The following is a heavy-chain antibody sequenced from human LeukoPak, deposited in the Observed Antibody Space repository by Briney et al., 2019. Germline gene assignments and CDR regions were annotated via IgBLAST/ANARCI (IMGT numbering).Heavy chain of an antibody. D-gene: IGHD5-18*01. V-gene: IGHV3-21*01. CDR1: GFTFTNAW. Sequence: GGSLRLSCAASGFTFTNAWMSWVRQAPGKGLEWVSSSSSRRTHMYYADSVKGRFTISRDNAKSSLYLQMSSLRAEDTAVYYCARGEESAIFDYWGQGILVTVSS. CDR3: ARGEESAIFDY. J-gene: IGHJ4*02. CDR2: SSSRRTHM.